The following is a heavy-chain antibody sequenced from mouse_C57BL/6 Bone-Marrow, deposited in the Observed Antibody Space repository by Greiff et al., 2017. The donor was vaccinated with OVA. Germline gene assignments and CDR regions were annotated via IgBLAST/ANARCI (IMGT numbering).Heavy chain of an antibody. CDR2: ISPGSGST. CDR3: ARRVIGNYRYFDV. J-gene: IGHJ2*01. CDR1: GYTFTSYW. D-gene: IGHD2-1*01. Sequence: QVQLQQPGAELVKPGASVKMSCKASGYTFTSYWITWVKQRPGQGLEWIGDISPGSGSTNYNEKFKSKATMTVDTSSSTAYMQLSSLTSEDSAVYYCARRVIGNYRYFDVWGKGTTLTVSS. V-gene: IGHV1-55*01.